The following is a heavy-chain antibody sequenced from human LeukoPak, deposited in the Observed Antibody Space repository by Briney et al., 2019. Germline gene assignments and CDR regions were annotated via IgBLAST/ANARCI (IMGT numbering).Heavy chain of an antibody. V-gene: IGHV3-7*01. D-gene: IGHD5/OR15-5a*01. CDR2: MNRDGSEI. CDR3: VRDLGFSTFDN. J-gene: IGHJ4*02. CDR1: GFTFSFYW. Sequence: PGGSLRLSCAASGFTFSFYWMSWVRQAPGKGLEWVANMNRDGSEINYVDSVRGRFTISRDNAKNSVYLQMHSLRAEDTAVYFCVRDLGFSTFDNWGQGTLVTVSS.